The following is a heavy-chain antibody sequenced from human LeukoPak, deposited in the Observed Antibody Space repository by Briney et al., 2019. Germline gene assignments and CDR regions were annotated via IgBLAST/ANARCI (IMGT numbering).Heavy chain of an antibody. CDR3: ATDLLQYYYGSGSTDY. V-gene: IGHV1-24*01. CDR1: GYTLTELS. Sequence: ASVKVSCKVSGYTLTELSMHWVRQAPGKGMEWMGGFDPEDGETIYAQKFQGRVTMTEDTSTDTAYMELGSLRSEDTAVYYCATDLLQYYYGSGSTDYWGQGTLVTVSS. D-gene: IGHD3-10*01. J-gene: IGHJ4*02. CDR2: FDPEDGET.